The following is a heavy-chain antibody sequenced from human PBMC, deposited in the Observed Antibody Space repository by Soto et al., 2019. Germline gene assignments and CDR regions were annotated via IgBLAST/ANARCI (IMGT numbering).Heavy chain of an antibody. Sequence: GGSLRLSCATSGFSFSTYGIHWVRQAPGKGLDWVAVISNDGSKRYYAQSVKGRFTISRDNSNNTVDLQMNSLRAEDTALYYCARSIAVAGLDYWGPGTLVTVSS. V-gene: IGHV3-30-3*01. CDR2: ISNDGSKR. CDR1: GFSFSTYG. D-gene: IGHD6-19*01. J-gene: IGHJ4*02. CDR3: ARSIAVAGLDY.